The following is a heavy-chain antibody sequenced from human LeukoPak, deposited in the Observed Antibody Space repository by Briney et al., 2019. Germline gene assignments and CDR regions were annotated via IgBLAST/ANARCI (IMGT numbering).Heavy chain of an antibody. Sequence: GGSLRLSCAASGFTFSSYAMHWVRQAPGKGLEWVAVISYDGSNKYYADSVKGRFTISRDNSKNTLYLQMNSLRAEDTAVYYCAREELVPAATWPPYYYYGIDVWGQGTTVTVSS. J-gene: IGHJ6*02. CDR1: GFTFSSYA. CDR2: ISYDGSNK. CDR3: AREELVPAATWPPYYYYGIDV. D-gene: IGHD2-2*01. V-gene: IGHV3-30-3*01.